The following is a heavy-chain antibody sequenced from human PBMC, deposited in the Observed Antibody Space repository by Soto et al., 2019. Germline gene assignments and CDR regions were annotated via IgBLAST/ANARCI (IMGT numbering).Heavy chain of an antibody. V-gene: IGHV4-39*01. CDR2: IYYSGST. Sequence: QLQLQESGPGLVKPSETLSLTCTVSGGSISSSSYYWGWIRQPPGKGLEWIGSIYYSGSTYYNPSHKSRVTISVDTSKNQSSLKLSSVTAADTAVYYCARSSPHSGYYAPCDYWGQGTLVTVSS. CDR1: GGSISSSSYY. J-gene: IGHJ4*02. D-gene: IGHD3-22*01. CDR3: ARSSPHSGYYAPCDY.